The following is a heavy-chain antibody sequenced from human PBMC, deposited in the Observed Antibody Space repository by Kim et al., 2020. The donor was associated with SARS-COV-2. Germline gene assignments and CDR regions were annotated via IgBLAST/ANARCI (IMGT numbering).Heavy chain of an antibody. CDR2: ISAYNGNT. CDR3: ARVGYCSGGSCPGGGDYYYYGMDV. D-gene: IGHD2-15*01. Sequence: ASVKVSCKASGYTFTSYGISWVRQAPGQGLEWMGWISAYNGNTNYAQKLQGRVTMTTDTSTSTAYMELRSLRSDDTAVYYCARVGYCSGGSCPGGGDYYYYGMDVWGQGTTVTVSS. J-gene: IGHJ6*02. CDR1: GYTFTSYG. V-gene: IGHV1-18*01.